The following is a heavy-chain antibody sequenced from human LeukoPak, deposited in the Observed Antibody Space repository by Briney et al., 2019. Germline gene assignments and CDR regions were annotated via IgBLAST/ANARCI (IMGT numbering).Heavy chain of an antibody. V-gene: IGHV3-48*03. J-gene: IGHJ4*02. D-gene: IGHD3-22*01. Sequence: GGSLRLSCAASGFTFSNYEMNWVRQAPGKGLEWVSYISSSGSTIYYADSVKGRFTISRDNAKNSLYLQLNSLRAEDTAVYYCARDGYYYDSSGYYSLGGGFDYWGQGTLVTVSS. CDR3: ARDGYYYDSSGYYSLGGGFDY. CDR2: ISSSGSTI. CDR1: GFTFSNYE.